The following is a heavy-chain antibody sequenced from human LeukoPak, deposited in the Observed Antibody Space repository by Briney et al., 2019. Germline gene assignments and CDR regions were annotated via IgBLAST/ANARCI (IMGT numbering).Heavy chain of an antibody. CDR1: GHTLSDLT. J-gene: IGHJ4*02. CDR2: FDPGNGEI. V-gene: IGHV1-24*01. D-gene: IGHD3-3*01. Sequence: ASVKVSCKVSGHTLSDLTMHWARQAPGKGLEWMGGFDPGNGEIIYAQKFQVRVTMTEDASTDTAYMELRSLKSEDTAVYYCAAGGLYDLLPYWGQGTLVTVSS. CDR3: AAGGLYDLLPY.